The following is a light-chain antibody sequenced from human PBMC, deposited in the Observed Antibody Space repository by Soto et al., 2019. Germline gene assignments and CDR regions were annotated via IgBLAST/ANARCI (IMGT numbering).Light chain of an antibody. Sequence: QSVLAQPASVSGSPGQSITISCTGTSSDVGRYNYVSWFQQHPGKAPKLLIYDVSNWPSGVSDRFSGSKSGNTASLTISGLQAEDEADYYCTSFTTSGTFVFGTGTKVTVL. J-gene: IGLJ1*01. CDR1: SSDVGRYNY. CDR3: TSFTTSGTFV. CDR2: DVS. V-gene: IGLV2-14*01.